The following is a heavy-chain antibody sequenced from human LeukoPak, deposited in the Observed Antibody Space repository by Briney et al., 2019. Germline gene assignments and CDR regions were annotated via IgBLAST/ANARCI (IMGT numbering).Heavy chain of an antibody. D-gene: IGHD3-22*01. J-gene: IGHJ4*02. Sequence: SVKVSCKASGGTFSSYAISWVRQAPGQGLEWMGRIIPILGIANYAQKFQGRVTVTADKSTSTAYMELSSLRSEDTAVYYCAREYRSYDSSGYYFYWGQGTLVTVSS. V-gene: IGHV1-69*04. CDR3: AREYRSYDSSGYYFY. CDR1: GGTFSSYA. CDR2: IIPILGIA.